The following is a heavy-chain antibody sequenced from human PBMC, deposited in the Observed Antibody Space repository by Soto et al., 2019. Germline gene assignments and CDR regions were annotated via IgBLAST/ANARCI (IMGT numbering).Heavy chain of an antibody. V-gene: IGHV1-46*01. CDR3: ARDGPYVGLLWFGEGPYYYYYYGMDV. CDR2: INPSGGST. J-gene: IGHJ6*02. Sequence: ASVKVSCKASGYTFTSYYMHWVRQAPGQGLEWMGIINPSGGSTSYAQKFQGRVTVTRDTSTSTVYMELSSLRSEDTAVYYCARDGPYVGLLWFGEGPYYYYYYGMDVWGQGTTVTVSS. D-gene: IGHD3-10*01. CDR1: GYTFTSYY.